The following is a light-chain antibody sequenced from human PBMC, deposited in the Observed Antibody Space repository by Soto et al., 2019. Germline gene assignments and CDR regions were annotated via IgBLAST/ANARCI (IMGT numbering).Light chain of an antibody. CDR2: MAS. V-gene: IGKV1-5*03. Sequence: DIQMTQSPSTLSASVGDGVTITCRASQTISMWLAWYQQKPGKAPELLIYMASNLKSGVPSRFSGSGSGTEFTLTISGLQADDFATFYCQQYSTPPWTFGHGTRVEIK. CDR1: QTISMW. CDR3: QQYSTPPWT. J-gene: IGKJ1*01.